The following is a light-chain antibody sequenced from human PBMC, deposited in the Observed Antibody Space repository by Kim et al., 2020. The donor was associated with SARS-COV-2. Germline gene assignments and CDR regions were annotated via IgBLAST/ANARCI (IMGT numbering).Light chain of an antibody. Sequence: QSALTQPPSASGSPGQSVTISCTGTSSDVGGYNYVSWYQQHPGKAPKLMISEVTKRPSGVPDRFSGSKTGNTASLTVSGLQAEDEADYYCCSYAGSNSLIFGGGTKVTVL. J-gene: IGLJ2*01. CDR2: EVT. CDR3: CSYAGSNSLI. CDR1: SSDVGGYNY. V-gene: IGLV2-8*01.